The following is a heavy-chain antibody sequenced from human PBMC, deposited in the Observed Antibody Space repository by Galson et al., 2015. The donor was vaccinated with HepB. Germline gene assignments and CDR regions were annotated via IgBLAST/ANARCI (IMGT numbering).Heavy chain of an antibody. Sequence: QSGAEVKKPGESLKISCTGSGYSFTSYWIGWVRQMPGKGLEWMGIIYPGDSDTRYSPSLQGQVTISADKSISTAYLQWSSLKASDTAMYYCARGKRDSYCSSTSCRRANWFDPWGQGTLVTVSS. V-gene: IGHV5-51*01. CDR2: IYPGDSDT. D-gene: IGHD2-2*01. CDR1: GYSFTSYW. CDR3: ARGKRDSYCSSTSCRRANWFDP. J-gene: IGHJ5*02.